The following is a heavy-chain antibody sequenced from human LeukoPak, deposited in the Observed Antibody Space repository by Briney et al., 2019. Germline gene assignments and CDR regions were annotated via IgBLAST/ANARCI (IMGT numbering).Heavy chain of an antibody. D-gene: IGHD3-10*01. CDR2: INPNSGGT. Sequence: ASVKVSCKASGYTFTGYYMHWVRQAPGQGLEWMGWINPNSGGTNYAQKFQGRVTMTRDTSISTAYMELSRLRSDDTAVYYCATSIFTMVRGVIASVRKTDYWGQGTLVTVSS. CDR1: GYTFTGYY. CDR3: ATSIFTMVRGVIASVRKTDY. V-gene: IGHV1-2*02. J-gene: IGHJ4*02.